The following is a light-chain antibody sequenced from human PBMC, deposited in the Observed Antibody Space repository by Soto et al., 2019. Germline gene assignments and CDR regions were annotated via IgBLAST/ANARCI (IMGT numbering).Light chain of an antibody. CDR2: SNN. J-gene: IGLJ1*01. CDR1: SSNIGSNT. CDR3: AAWDDSLNGPGYV. V-gene: IGLV1-44*01. Sequence: SVLTQPPSASGTPGQRVTISCSGSSSNIGSNTVNWYQQLPGTAPKLLIYSNNQRPPGVPDRFSGSKSGTSASLAISGLQSEDEADYYCAAWDDSLNGPGYVFGTGTKVTVL.